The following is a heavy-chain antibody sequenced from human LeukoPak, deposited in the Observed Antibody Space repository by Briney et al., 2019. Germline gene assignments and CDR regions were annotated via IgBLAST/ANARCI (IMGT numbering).Heavy chain of an antibody. CDR3: ARDYCSGGSCYSGYYYGMDV. V-gene: IGHV3-48*01. CDR1: GFTFNTYT. Sequence: PGGSLRLSCAASGFTFNTYTMDWVRQAPGKGLEWVSYISGSSGIIDYADSVRGRFTISRDNAKNSLYLQMNSLRAEDTAVYYCARDYCSGGSCYSGYYYGMDVWGQGTTVTVSS. D-gene: IGHD2-15*01. CDR2: ISGSSGII. J-gene: IGHJ6*02.